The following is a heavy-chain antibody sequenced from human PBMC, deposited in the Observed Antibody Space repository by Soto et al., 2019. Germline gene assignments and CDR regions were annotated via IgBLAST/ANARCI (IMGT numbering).Heavy chain of an antibody. CDR3: AKGPYCGDKCHFGY. V-gene: IGHV4-4*07. Sequence: SETLSLTCSVFGGSITNHYWSWIRQPAGKGLEYLGRVYSSGTTNYNPSLESRVTMSVDPSKNQIYLKLSSATAADTAMSYCAKGPYCGDKCHFGYWGQGAQVTVSS. D-gene: IGHD2-21*01. J-gene: IGHJ4*02. CDR2: VYSSGTT. CDR1: GGSITNHY.